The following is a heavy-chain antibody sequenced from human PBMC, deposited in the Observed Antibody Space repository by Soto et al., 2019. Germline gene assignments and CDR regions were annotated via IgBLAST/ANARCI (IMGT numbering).Heavy chain of an antibody. CDR1: GYTFTSYG. V-gene: IGHV1-18*01. Sequence: ASVKVSCKASGYTFTSYGINWVRQAPGQGPEWMGWISAYNGNTNYAQKIQGRVTMTTDTSTSTTYIELRSLRSDDTAFYYCARIVGADRRWFDPWGQGTLVTVSS. CDR2: ISAYNGNT. D-gene: IGHD1-26*01. J-gene: IGHJ5*02. CDR3: ARIVGADRRWFDP.